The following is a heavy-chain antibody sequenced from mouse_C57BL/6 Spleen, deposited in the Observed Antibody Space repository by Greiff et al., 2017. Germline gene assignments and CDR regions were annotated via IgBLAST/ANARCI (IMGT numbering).Heavy chain of an antibody. D-gene: IGHD1-2*01. CDR2: IYPSDSET. Sequence: QVQLQQPGAELVRPGSSVKLSCKASGYTFTSYWMDWVKQRPGQGLEWIGNIYPSDSETHYNQKFKDKATLTVDKSSSTAYMQLSSLTSEDSAVYYCARSTAPLDYCGQGTTLTVSS. J-gene: IGHJ2*01. CDR3: ARSTAPLDY. V-gene: IGHV1-61*01. CDR1: GYTFTSYW.